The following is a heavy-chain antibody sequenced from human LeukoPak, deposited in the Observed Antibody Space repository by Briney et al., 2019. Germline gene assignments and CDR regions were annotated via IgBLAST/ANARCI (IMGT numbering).Heavy chain of an antibody. CDR1: GFTFSSYA. CDR3: ANPTAGTDY. CDR2: ISYDGSNK. J-gene: IGHJ4*02. V-gene: IGHV3-30*04. D-gene: IGHD1-1*01. Sequence: GGSLRLSCAASGFTFSSYAMHWVRQAPGKGLEWVAVISYDGSNKYYADSVKGRFTISRDNSKNTLYLQMNSLRAEDTAVYYCANPTAGTDYWGQGTLVTVSS.